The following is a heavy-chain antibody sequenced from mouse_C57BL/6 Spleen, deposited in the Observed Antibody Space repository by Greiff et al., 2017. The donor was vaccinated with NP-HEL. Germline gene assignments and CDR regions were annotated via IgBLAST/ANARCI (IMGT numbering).Heavy chain of an antibody. CDR3: ARDGATVVARYFDV. D-gene: IGHD1-1*01. CDR1: GYAFTNYL. CDR2: INPGSGGT. J-gene: IGHJ1*03. V-gene: IGHV1-54*01. Sequence: QVQLQQSGAELVRPGTSVKVSCKASGYAFTNYLIEWVKQRPGQGLAWIGVINPGSGGTNYNEKFKGKATLTADKSSSTAYMQLSSLTSEDSAVYFCARDGATVVARYFDVWGTGTTVTVSS.